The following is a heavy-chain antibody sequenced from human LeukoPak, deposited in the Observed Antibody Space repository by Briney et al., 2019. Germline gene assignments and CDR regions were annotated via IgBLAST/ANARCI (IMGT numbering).Heavy chain of an antibody. J-gene: IGHJ6*04. D-gene: IGHD2-2*01. V-gene: IGHV3-21*04. Sequence: GGSLRLSCAASGFTFSSYSMNWVRQAPGKGLEWVSSISSSSSYIYYADSVKGRFTISRDNAKNSLYLQMNSLRAEDTAVYYCARRSSGYCSSTSCYAYHYYYYGMDVWGKGTTVTVSS. CDR1: GFTFSSYS. CDR3: ARRSSGYCSSTSCYAYHYYYYGMDV. CDR2: ISSSSSYI.